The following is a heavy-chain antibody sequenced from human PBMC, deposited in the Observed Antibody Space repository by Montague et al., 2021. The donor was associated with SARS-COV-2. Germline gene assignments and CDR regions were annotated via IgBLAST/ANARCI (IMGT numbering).Heavy chain of an antibody. V-gene: IGHV4-59*01. J-gene: IGHJ5*01. CDR3: ARQDAWAYCGDECYRGWFDS. CDR2: IFYNGST. D-gene: IGHD2-21*01. Sequence: SETLSLTCTVSFGSISTDYLSWIRQPPGKGLEWIGFIFYNGSTKYNPPLKRRVSISLDTSKNQFSLKLSSVTAADTAVYYCARQDAWAYCGDECYRGWFDSWGQGTLVTVSS. CDR1: FGSISTDY.